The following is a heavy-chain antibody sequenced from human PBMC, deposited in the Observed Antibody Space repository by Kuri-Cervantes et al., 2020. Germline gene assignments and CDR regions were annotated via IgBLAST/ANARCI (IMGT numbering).Heavy chain of an antibody. CDR2: ISYDGGNK. J-gene: IGHJ4*02. D-gene: IGHD6-13*01. Sequence: GESLKISCAASGFSFSSYGMHWVRQAPGKGLEWVAVISYDGGNKYYADSLKGRFTISRDNSKNTLYLQMNSLRSEDTAVYYCARDSTPEYSSSWNYWGQGTLVTVSS. CDR3: ARDSTPEYSSSWNY. CDR1: GFSFSSYG. V-gene: IGHV3-30*03.